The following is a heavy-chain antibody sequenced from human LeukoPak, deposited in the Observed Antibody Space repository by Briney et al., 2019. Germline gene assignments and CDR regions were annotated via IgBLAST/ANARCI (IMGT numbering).Heavy chain of an antibody. J-gene: IGHJ4*02. D-gene: IGHD3-10*01. V-gene: IGHV3-23*01. Sequence: GGSLRLSCAVSGFTFSHYAMSWVRQAPGTGLEWVGSLTDSGDATYYADSVKGRFTISRDNSKNTLFLQMNSLRVEDTAVYYCARDPQSTESYLFDYWGQGTLVTVSS. CDR1: GFTFSHYA. CDR3: ARDPQSTESYLFDY. CDR2: LTDSGDAT.